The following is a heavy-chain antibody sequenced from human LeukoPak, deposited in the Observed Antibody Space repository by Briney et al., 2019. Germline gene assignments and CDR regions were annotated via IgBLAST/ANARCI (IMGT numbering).Heavy chain of an antibody. CDR2: ISSSSSYI. Sequence: NPGGSLRLSCAASGFTFSSYSMNWVRQAPGKGLEWVSSISSSSSYIYYADSVKGRFTISRDNAKNSLYLQMNSLRAEDTAVYYCARSSCSGGSCYRGAVDYWGQGTLVTVSS. D-gene: IGHD2-15*01. J-gene: IGHJ4*02. V-gene: IGHV3-21*01. CDR3: ARSSCSGGSCYRGAVDY. CDR1: GFTFSSYS.